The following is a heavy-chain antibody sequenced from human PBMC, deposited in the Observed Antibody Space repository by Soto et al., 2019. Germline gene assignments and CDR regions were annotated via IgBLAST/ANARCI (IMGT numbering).Heavy chain of an antibody. CDR2: IWYDGSNK. D-gene: IGHD5-12*01. Sequence: PGGSLRLSCAASGFTFSSYGMHWVRQAPGKGLEWVAVIWYDGSNKYYADSVKGRFTISRDNSKNTLYLQMNSLSAEDTAVYYCAKGGGYDPPPYGMDVWGQGTTVTVSS. CDR3: AKGGGYDPPPYGMDV. J-gene: IGHJ6*02. V-gene: IGHV3-33*06. CDR1: GFTFSSYG.